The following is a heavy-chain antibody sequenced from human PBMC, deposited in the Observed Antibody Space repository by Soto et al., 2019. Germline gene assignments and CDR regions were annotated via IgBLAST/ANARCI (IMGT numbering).Heavy chain of an antibody. CDR1: EFTFSTYA. CDR3: AKQWLPSITDRPRSFDY. Sequence: GGSLRLSCAASEFTFSTYAMTWVRQAPGRGLQWVATISDSGDITYYADSVKGRFTISRDNSRNTLYLQMNDPRAEDTAPYYRAKQWLPSITDRPRSFDYWGRGPLVTGYS. D-gene: IGHD6-6*01. CDR2: ISDSGDIT. V-gene: IGHV3-23*01. J-gene: IGHJ4*02.